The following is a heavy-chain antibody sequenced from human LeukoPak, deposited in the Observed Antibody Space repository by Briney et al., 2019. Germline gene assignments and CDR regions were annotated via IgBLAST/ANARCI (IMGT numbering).Heavy chain of an antibody. D-gene: IGHD6-19*01. CDR1: GFTFDDYA. V-gene: IGHV3-9*01. Sequence: GRSLRLSCAASGFTFDDYAMHWVRHAPGKGLEWVSGISWNSGSIGYADSVKGRFTISRDNAKNSLYLQMNSLRAEDTALYYCAKDTEIAVAGTVDYWGQGTLVTVSS. CDR3: AKDTEIAVAGTVDY. J-gene: IGHJ4*02. CDR2: ISWNSGSI.